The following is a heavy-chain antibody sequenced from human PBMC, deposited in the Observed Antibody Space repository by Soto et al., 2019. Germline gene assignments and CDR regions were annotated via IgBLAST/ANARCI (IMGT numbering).Heavy chain of an antibody. D-gene: IGHD6-6*01. CDR1: CGSISSSSYY. CDR2: IYYSGST. J-gene: IGHJ6*03. CDR3: VKLVRNYYYYMDV. Sequence: SETLSLTCTVSCGSISSSSYYWGWIRQPPGKGLEWIGSIYYSGSTYYNPSLKSRVTISVDTSKNQFSLKLSSVTAADTAVYYCVKLVRNYYYYMDVWGKGTTVTV. V-gene: IGHV4-39*01.